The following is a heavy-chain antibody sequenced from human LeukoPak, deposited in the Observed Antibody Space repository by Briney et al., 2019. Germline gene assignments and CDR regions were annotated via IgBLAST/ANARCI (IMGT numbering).Heavy chain of an antibody. Sequence: GGSLRLSCAASGFTFSSYWMHWVRQAPGKGLEWVSGISWNSGDIGYADSVKGRFTISRDNAKNSLYLQMNSLRPEDTALYYCAKASDALVIWGQGTLVTVSS. V-gene: IGHV3-9*01. J-gene: IGHJ3*02. CDR3: AKASDALVI. CDR1: GFTFSSYW. CDR2: ISWNSGDI.